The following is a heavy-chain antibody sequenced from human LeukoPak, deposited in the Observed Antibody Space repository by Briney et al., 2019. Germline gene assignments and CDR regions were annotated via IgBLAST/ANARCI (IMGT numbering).Heavy chain of an antibody. CDR1: GYTFTGYY. Sequence: ASVKVSCKASGYTFTGYYMHWVRQAPGQGREWMGWINPNSGGTNYAQKFQGRVTMTRDTSISTAYMELSRLRSDDTAVYYCARVGWDIVATIRAGYFDYWGQGTLVTVSS. V-gene: IGHV1-2*02. CDR2: INPNSGGT. D-gene: IGHD5-12*01. J-gene: IGHJ4*02. CDR3: ARVGWDIVATIRAGYFDY.